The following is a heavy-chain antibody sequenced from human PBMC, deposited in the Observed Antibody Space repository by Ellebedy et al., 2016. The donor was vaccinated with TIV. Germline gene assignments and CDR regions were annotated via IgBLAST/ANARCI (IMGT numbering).Heavy chain of an antibody. J-gene: IGHJ3*02. V-gene: IGHV1-2*02. CDR3: ARSRKMGYTHDAFDI. CDR2: INPNIGGT. D-gene: IGHD5-18*01. Sequence: ASVKVSCKASGYTFSGYYMHWVRQAPGQGFEWMGWINPNIGGTTYAQKFQGRVTMTRDTSISAAYMELSRLRSDDTAVYYCARSRKMGYTHDAFDIWGQGTMVTVSS. CDR1: GYTFSGYY.